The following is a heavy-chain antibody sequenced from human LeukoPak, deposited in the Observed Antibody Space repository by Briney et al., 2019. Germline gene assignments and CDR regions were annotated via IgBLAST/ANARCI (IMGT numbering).Heavy chain of an antibody. D-gene: IGHD3-10*01. Sequence: GGSLRLSCAASGFTFSSYAMSWVRQAPGKGLEWVSAISGSGGSTYYADSVKGRFTISRDNSKNTLCLQMNSLRAEDTAVYYCAKGARMVRGVIGPTYYYYGMDVWGKGTTVTVSS. CDR2: ISGSGGST. J-gene: IGHJ6*04. CDR3: AKGARMVRGVIGPTYYYYGMDV. CDR1: GFTFSSYA. V-gene: IGHV3-23*01.